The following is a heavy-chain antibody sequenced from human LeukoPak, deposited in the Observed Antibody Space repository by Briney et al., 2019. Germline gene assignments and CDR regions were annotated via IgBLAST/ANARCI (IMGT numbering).Heavy chain of an antibody. D-gene: IGHD4-17*01. Sequence: GGSLRLSCAASGFTFSSYSMNWVRQAPGKGLEWVSYISSSSSTIYYADSVKGRFTISRDNARNSVFLQMNSLRDEDTAVYYCARGATVTSPFDYWGQGTLVTVSS. CDR3: ARGATVTSPFDY. CDR1: GFTFSSYS. CDR2: ISSSSSTI. V-gene: IGHV3-48*02. J-gene: IGHJ4*02.